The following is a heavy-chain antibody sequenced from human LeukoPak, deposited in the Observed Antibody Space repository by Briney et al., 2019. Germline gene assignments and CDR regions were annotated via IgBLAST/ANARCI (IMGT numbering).Heavy chain of an antibody. Sequence: SETLSLTCTVSGGSISSYYWSWIRQPPGKGLEWIGSIYYSGSTYYNPSLKSRVTISVDTSKNQFSLKLSSVTAADTAVYYCARHLRGGIFGFDYWGQGTLVTVSS. V-gene: IGHV4-59*05. CDR1: GGSISSYY. J-gene: IGHJ4*02. CDR3: ARHLRGGIFGFDY. CDR2: IYYSGST. D-gene: IGHD3-3*01.